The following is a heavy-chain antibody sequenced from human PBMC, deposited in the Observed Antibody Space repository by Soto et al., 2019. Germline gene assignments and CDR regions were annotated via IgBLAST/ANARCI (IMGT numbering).Heavy chain of an antibody. CDR3: ARVLMGDGYNLHFAWFDP. CDR1: GGSFSGYY. D-gene: IGHD5-12*01. Sequence: SETLSLTCAVYGGSFSGYYWSWIRQPPGKGLEWIGEINHSGSTNYNPSLKSRVTISVDTSKNQFSLKLSSVTAADTAVYYCARVLMGDGYNLHFAWFDPWGQGTLVTVSS. J-gene: IGHJ5*02. V-gene: IGHV4-34*01. CDR2: INHSGST.